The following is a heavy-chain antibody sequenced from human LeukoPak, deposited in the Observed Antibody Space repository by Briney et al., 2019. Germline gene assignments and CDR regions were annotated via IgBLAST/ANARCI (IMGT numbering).Heavy chain of an antibody. CDR3: ARRSNWGSPMDY. Sequence: SETLSLTCTVSGGSISSYYWSWIRQPPGKGLEWIGYIYYSGSTNYNPSLKSRVTISVDTSKNQFSLKLSSVTAADTAVYYCARRSNWGSPMDYWGQGTLVTVSS. J-gene: IGHJ4*02. CDR1: GGSISSYY. D-gene: IGHD7-27*01. CDR2: IYYSGST. V-gene: IGHV4-59*08.